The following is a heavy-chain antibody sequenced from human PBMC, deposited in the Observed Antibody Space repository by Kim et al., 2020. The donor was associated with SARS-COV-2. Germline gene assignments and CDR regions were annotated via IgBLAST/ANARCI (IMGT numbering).Heavy chain of an antibody. CDR1: GCSISSSNW. CDR2: IYHSGST. V-gene: IGHV4-4*02. D-gene: IGHD3-10*01. J-gene: IGHJ4*02. CDR3: ARAVWFGELLDSYFDY. Sequence: SETLSLTCAVSGCSISSSNWWSVVRQPPGKGLEWIGVIYHSGSTNYNPSLKSRFTISVDKSKNQFSLKLSSVTAADTAVYYCARAVWFGELLDSYFDYWGQGTLVTVSS.